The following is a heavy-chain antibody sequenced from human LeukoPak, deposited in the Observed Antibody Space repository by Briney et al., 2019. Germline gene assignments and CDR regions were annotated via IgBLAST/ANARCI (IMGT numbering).Heavy chain of an antibody. J-gene: IGHJ6*03. V-gene: IGHV1-69*05. CDR3: AGAYFYYYYMDV. CDR1: GGTFSSYA. CDR2: IIPIFGTA. Sequence: SVKVSCKASGGTFSSYAISWVRQAPGQGLEWMGGIIPIFGTANYAQKFQGRVTITTDESTSTAYMELSSLRSEDTAVYYCAGAYFYYYYMDVWGKGTTVTVSS.